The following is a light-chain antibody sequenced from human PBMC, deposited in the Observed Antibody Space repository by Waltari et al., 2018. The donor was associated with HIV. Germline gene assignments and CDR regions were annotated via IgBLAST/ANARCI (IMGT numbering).Light chain of an antibody. CDR3: EVWDETRNRVV. Sequence: YVLPQPPSVSVAQGKTATITCAGDRIGLKRVHWYQQKSGQAPQLIIYYDSDRPSGIPERFSGSNSGSAATLTISRVEDGDEADYYCEVWDETRNRVVFGGGTKLFAL. CDR1: RIGLKR. CDR2: YDS. V-gene: IGLV3-21*04. J-gene: IGLJ2*01.